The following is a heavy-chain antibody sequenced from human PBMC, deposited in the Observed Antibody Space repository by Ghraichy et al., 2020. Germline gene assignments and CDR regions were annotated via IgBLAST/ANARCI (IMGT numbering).Heavy chain of an antibody. J-gene: IGHJ4*02. V-gene: IGHV1-18*01. D-gene: IGHD3-3*02. CDR1: GYSFSNYD. CDR2: ISSYTGNT. CDR3: ATESFP. Sequence: ASVKVSCRTSGYSFSNYDISWVRQAPGHGLEWMGWISSYTGNTEFSQRFQGRLILTTDTSSNIAYMELMNLRSDDTAVYYCATESFPWGQGTLVTVSS.